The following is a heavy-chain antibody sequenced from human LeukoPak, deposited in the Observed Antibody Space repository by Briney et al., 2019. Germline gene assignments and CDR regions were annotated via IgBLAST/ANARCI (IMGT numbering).Heavy chain of an antibody. J-gene: IGHJ4*02. CDR3: APASLYFDN. CDR2: ISSGGNTI. Sequence: GGSLRLSCSASGLTFSYSYMSWIRQAPGKGLEWVSYISSGGNTIKYADPVKGRFTISRDNARNSLYLQINSLRAEDTAVYYCAPASLYFDNWGQGTLVTVSS. D-gene: IGHD2-2*01. CDR1: GLTFSYSY. V-gene: IGHV3-11*01.